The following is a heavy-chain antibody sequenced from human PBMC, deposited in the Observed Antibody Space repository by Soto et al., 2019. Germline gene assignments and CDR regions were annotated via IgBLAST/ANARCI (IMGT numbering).Heavy chain of an antibody. Sequence: EVQLVESGGGLVKPGGSLRLSCAASGFTFSNAWMSWVRQAPGKGLEWVDRIKSKTDGGTTDFAAPVKGRFTISRDDSKNTLFLQMNSLKTEDTAVYYCTTDDPINNYWGQGTLVTVSS. J-gene: IGHJ4*02. CDR3: TTDDPINNY. CDR1: GFTFSNAW. CDR2: IKSKTDGGTT. V-gene: IGHV3-15*01.